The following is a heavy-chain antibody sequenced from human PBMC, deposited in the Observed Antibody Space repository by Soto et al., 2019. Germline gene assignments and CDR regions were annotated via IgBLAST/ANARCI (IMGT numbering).Heavy chain of an antibody. V-gene: IGHV4-30-4*01. D-gene: IGHD2-15*01. Sequence: QVQLQESGPGLVKPSQTLSLTCTVSGGSISSGDYYWSWIRQPPGQGLEWIGYIYHSGSTYYNPSLKSGVTISLGTSKNQFSLKLSSVTAADTAVYYCARHKAYCSGVSCYSLYDYLVQGTLVTVSS. J-gene: IGHJ4*02. CDR1: GGSISSGDYY. CDR3: ARHKAYCSGVSCYSLYDY. CDR2: IYHSGST.